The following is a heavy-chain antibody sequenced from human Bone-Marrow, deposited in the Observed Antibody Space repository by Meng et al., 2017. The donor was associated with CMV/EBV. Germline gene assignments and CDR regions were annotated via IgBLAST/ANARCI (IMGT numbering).Heavy chain of an antibody. CDR3: AREPAGYCSSTSCYQSGDAFDI. CDR2: INHSGST. Sequence: GSLRLSCAVYGGSFSGYYWSWIRQPPGKGLEWIGEINHSGSTNYNPSLKSRVTISVDTSKNQFSLKLSSVTAADTAVYYCAREPAGYCSSTSCYQSGDAFDIWGQGTMVTVSS. CDR1: GGSFSGYY. D-gene: IGHD2-2*01. V-gene: IGHV4-34*01. J-gene: IGHJ3*02.